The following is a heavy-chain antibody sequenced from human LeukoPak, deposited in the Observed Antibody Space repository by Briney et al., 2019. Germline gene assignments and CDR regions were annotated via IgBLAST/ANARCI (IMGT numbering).Heavy chain of an antibody. D-gene: IGHD1-26*01. CDR3: AKVVGLNDY. CDR2: SSGSGGST. J-gene: IGHJ4*02. V-gene: IGHV3-23*01. CDR1: GFTFSIYA. Sequence: AGGSLRLSCAASGFTFSIYATSWVRHAGGKGMEWVSASSGSGGSTYYADSVKGRFTISRDNSKNTLYLQMNSLRAEDTAVYYCAKVVGLNDYWGQGTLVTVSS.